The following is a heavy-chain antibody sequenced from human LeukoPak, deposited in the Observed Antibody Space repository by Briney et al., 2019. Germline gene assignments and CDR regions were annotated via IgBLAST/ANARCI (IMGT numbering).Heavy chain of an antibody. CDR1: GGSISSGSYY. J-gene: IGHJ4*02. CDR2: IYTSGST. CDR3: ARFSYYDILTGYYGFDY. V-gene: IGHV4-61*02. D-gene: IGHD3-9*01. Sequence: SSETLSLTCTVSGGSISSGSYYWSWIRQPAGKGLEWIGRIYTSGSTNYNPSLKGRVTISVDTSKNQFSLKLSSVTAADTAVYYCARFSYYDILTGYYGFDYWGQGTLVTVSS.